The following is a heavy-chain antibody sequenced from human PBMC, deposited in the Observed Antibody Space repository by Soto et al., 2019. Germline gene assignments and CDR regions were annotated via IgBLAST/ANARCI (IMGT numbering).Heavy chain of an antibody. CDR1: GFTFSNAW. J-gene: IGHJ6*02. D-gene: IGHD3-10*01. Sequence: EVQLVESGGGLVKPGGSLRLSCEASGFTFSNAWMHWVRQAPGKGLEWVGRIKSKSDGGTTDYAAPVKGRFTISRDDLXNTLYLQMNSLQTEDTAVYYCTHAPGRRGYYGLDVWGQGTTVTVSS. CDR3: THAPGRRGYYGLDV. CDR2: IKSKSDGGTT. V-gene: IGHV3-15*07.